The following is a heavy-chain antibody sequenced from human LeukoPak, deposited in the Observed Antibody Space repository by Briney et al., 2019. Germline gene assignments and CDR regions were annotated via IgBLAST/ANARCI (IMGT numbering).Heavy chain of an antibody. CDR1: GGTFSSYA. V-gene: IGHV1-69*05. Sequence: ASVKVSCKASGGTFSSYAISWVRQAPGQGLEWMGGIIPIFGTANYAQKFQGRVTITTDESTSTAYMELSSLRSEDTAVYYCARAEQWLVGGSCDYWGQGTLVTVSS. CDR3: ARAEQWLVGGSCDY. CDR2: IIPIFGTA. J-gene: IGHJ4*02. D-gene: IGHD6-19*01.